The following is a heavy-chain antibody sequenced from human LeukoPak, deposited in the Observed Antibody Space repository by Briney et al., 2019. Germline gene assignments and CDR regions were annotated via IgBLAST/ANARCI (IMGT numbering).Heavy chain of an antibody. CDR1: GVTFSNYA. J-gene: IGHJ6*03. CDR2: IIPIFGTA. Sequence: ASVKVSCKASGVTFSNYAISWVRQAPGQGLEWMGGIIPIFGTANYAQMFQGRVTITTDESTSTAYMELSSLRSEDTAVYYCARARGSGRSLYYYYYYMDVWGKGTTVTVSS. CDR3: ARARGSGRSLYYYYYYMDV. D-gene: IGHD6-19*01. V-gene: IGHV1-69*05.